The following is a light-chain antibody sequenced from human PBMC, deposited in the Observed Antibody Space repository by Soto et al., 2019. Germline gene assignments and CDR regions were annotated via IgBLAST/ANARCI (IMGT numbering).Light chain of an antibody. V-gene: IGLV2-8*01. CDR3: SSYAGSNSP. CDR1: SSDVGVYNY. J-gene: IGLJ2*01. Sequence: QSVLTQPPSASGSPGQSVTISCTGTSSDVGVYNYVSWYQQHPGKAPKLMIYEVSKRPSGVPDRFSGSKSGNTASLTVSGLQAEDEADYYCSSYAGSNSPFGGGTKLTVL. CDR2: EVS.